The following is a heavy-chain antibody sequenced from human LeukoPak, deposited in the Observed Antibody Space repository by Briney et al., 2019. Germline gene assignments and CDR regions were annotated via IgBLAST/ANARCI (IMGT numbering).Heavy chain of an antibody. V-gene: IGHV3-23*01. D-gene: IGHD6-19*01. Sequence: GGSLRLSCAASGFTFSSYAMSWVRQAPGKGLEWVSGIVGSGDSTYYADSVKGRFTISRDNSKNTLYLQMYSLRAEDTAVYYCAKVGSSGWYFDYWGQGTLVTVSS. J-gene: IGHJ4*02. CDR3: AKVGSSGWYFDY. CDR2: IVGSGDST. CDR1: GFTFSSYA.